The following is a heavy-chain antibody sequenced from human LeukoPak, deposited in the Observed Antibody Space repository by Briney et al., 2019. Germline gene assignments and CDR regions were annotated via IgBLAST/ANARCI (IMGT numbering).Heavy chain of an antibody. V-gene: IGHV3-11*04. CDR2: ISSSGSTI. Sequence: PGGSLRLSCAASGFTFTNYWMSWIRQAPGKGLEWVSYISSSGSTIYYADSVKGRFTISRDNAKNSLYLQMNSLRAEDTAVYYCARDHRGDGYNSYYFDFWGQGTLVTVSS. D-gene: IGHD5-24*01. CDR1: GFTFTNYW. J-gene: IGHJ4*02. CDR3: ARDHRGDGYNSYYFDF.